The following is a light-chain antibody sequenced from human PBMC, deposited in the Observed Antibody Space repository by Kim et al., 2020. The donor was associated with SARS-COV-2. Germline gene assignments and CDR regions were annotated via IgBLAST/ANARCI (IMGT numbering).Light chain of an antibody. CDR1: QRIDIS. CDR2: DAS. V-gene: IGKV3-11*01. Sequence: PGERATLSCRAGQRIDISLGWYQHRPGQAPRLPVYDASIRATGVPDRFSGSGSGTDFTLTISSLEPEDFSTYYCQQRDSWPPAVSFGGGTKVDIK. J-gene: IGKJ4*01. CDR3: QQRDSWPPAVS.